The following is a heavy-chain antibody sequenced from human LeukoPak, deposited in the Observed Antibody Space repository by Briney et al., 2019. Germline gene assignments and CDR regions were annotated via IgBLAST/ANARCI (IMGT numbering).Heavy chain of an antibody. Sequence: SXTLSLTCAVSGYSISSGYYWGWIRPPPGKGLEWIGSIYHSGSTYYNPSLKRRVTISVDTSKNPFSLELSSVTAADTAVYYCAVNIVVVPAASFDYWGQGTLVTVSS. V-gene: IGHV4-38-2*01. CDR2: IYHSGST. CDR1: GYSISSGYY. CDR3: AVNIVVVPAASFDY. D-gene: IGHD2-2*01. J-gene: IGHJ4*02.